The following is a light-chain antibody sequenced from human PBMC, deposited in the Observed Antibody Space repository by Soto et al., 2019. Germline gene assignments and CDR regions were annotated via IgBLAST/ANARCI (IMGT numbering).Light chain of an antibody. Sequence: QSVLTQPPSASGTPGQRVTISCSGSGSNIGTNYVYWYQQLPGSAPKLLIYGDNNRPSGVPDRFSGSKSGTSASLAITRLQAEDEADYYCQSYDISLHNYVFGTGTKLTVL. CDR2: GDN. J-gene: IGLJ1*01. CDR3: QSYDISLHNYV. CDR1: GSNIGTNY. V-gene: IGLV1-47*02.